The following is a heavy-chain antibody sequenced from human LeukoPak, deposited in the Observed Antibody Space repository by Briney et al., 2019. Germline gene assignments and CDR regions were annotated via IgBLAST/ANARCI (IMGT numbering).Heavy chain of an antibody. CDR3: ARDAPFPSDLLYYYDLDV. CDR1: GLTFSSYG. V-gene: IGHV3-23*01. Sequence: GRSLRPSCAASGLTFSSYGMSCVSHAPGEGLEWVSAIRGSGGSTYYADSVKGRFTISRDNSKNTLYLQMNSVRAEDTAVYYCARDAPFPSDLLYYYDLDVWGKGTTVTVSS. D-gene: IGHD2-15*01. J-gene: IGHJ6*03. CDR2: IRGSGGST.